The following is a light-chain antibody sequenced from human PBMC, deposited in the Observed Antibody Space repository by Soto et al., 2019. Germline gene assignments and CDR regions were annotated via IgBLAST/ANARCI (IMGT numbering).Light chain of an antibody. CDR1: QSVNTY. CDR3: QHYNSYSEA. CDR2: AAS. V-gene: IGKV1-9*01. Sequence: DIQMTQSPSSLSASVGDRVTITCRASQSVNTYLHWYQQKAGQAPKLLIYAASNLQSGVPSRFSGRGSGTEFTLTISSLQPEDFATYYCQHYNSYSEAFGQGTKVDIK. J-gene: IGKJ1*01.